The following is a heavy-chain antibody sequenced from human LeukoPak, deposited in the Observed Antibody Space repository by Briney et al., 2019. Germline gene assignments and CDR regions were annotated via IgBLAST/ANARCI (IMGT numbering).Heavy chain of an antibody. Sequence: GGSLRLSCAASGFTFADYAMHWVRQAPGKGLEWVSGISWNSGSIGYADSVKGRFTISRDNAKNSLYLQMNSLRAEDTALYYCAKLSGGSGSYYPPDAFDIWGQGTMVTVSS. CDR2: ISWNSGSI. CDR3: AKLSGGSGSYYPPDAFDI. V-gene: IGHV3-9*01. D-gene: IGHD3-10*01. J-gene: IGHJ3*02. CDR1: GFTFADYA.